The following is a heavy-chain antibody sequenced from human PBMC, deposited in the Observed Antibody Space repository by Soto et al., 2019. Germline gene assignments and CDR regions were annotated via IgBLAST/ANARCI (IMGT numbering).Heavy chain of an antibody. V-gene: IGHV4-59*01. CDR2: IYYSGST. D-gene: IGHD3-3*01. Sequence: SETLSLTCTASGGSISSYYWSWIRQPPGKGLEWIGYIYYSGSTNYNPSLKSRVTISVDTSKNQFSLKLSSVTAADTAVYYCARVNVLRFLEWPRGMDVWGQGTTVTVSS. CDR3: ARVNVLRFLEWPRGMDV. J-gene: IGHJ6*02. CDR1: GGSISSYY.